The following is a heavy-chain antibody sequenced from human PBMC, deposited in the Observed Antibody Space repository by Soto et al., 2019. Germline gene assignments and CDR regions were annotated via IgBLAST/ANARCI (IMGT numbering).Heavy chain of an antibody. V-gene: IGHV4-61*01. CDR3: ARDRGPIVLVPAADHNWFDP. J-gene: IGHJ5*02. CDR1: GGSVSSGSYY. CDR2: IYYSGST. D-gene: IGHD2-2*01. Sequence: PSETLSLTCTVSGGSVSSGSYYWSWIRQPPGKGLEWIGYIYYSGSTNYNPSLKSRVTISVDTSKNQFSLKLSSVTAADTAVYYCARDRGPIVLVPAADHNWFDPWGQGTLVTVSS.